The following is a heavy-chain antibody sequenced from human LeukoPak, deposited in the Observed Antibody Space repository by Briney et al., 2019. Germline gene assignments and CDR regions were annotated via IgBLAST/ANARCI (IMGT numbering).Heavy chain of an antibody. CDR3: VRGPLLEADAFDI. Sequence: SETLSLTCAVYGGSFSGYYWSWIRQPPGKGLEWIGEINHSGSTNYNPSLKSRVTISVDTSKNQFSLKLSSVTAADTAVYYCVRGPLLEADAFDIWGQGTMVTVSS. CDR2: INHSGST. J-gene: IGHJ3*02. CDR1: GGSFSGYY. V-gene: IGHV4-34*01. D-gene: IGHD3-3*01.